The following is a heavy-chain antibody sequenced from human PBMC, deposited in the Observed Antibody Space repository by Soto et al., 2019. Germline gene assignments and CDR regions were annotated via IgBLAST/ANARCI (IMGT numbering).Heavy chain of an antibody. V-gene: IGHV3-23*01. Sequence: EVQLLESGGGLVQPGGSLRLSCAAAGFTFSIYAMSWVRQAPGKGLEWVSAISGSGGSTYYADSVKGRFTISRDNSKNTLYLQMNGRRADDTAVYYCAKATRGGAATLIRDYWGQGTLVTVSS. CDR2: ISGSGGST. CDR1: GFTFSIYA. D-gene: IGHD6-13*01. CDR3: AKATRGGAATLIRDY. J-gene: IGHJ4*02.